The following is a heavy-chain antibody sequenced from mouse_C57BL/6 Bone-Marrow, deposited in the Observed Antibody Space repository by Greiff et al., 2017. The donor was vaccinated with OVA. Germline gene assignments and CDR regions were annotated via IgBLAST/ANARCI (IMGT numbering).Heavy chain of an antibody. CDR3: ARGATVDAMDY. CDR2: INPGSGGT. J-gene: IGHJ4*01. Sequence: VKLMESGAELVRPGTSVKVSCKASGYAFTNYSIEWVKQRPGQGLEWIGVINPGSGGTNYNEKFKGKETLTADKSSSTSYLQLSSLTSEDSAVYFCARGATVDAMDYWGQGTSVTVSS. V-gene: IGHV1-54*01. D-gene: IGHD1-1*01. CDR1: GYAFTNYS.